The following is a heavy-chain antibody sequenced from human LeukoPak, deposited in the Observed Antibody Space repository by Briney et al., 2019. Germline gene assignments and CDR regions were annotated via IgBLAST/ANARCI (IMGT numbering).Heavy chain of an antibody. CDR3: ARGGIAVAGIDY. V-gene: IGHV4-59*01. CDR1: GGSISSYY. J-gene: IGHJ4*02. CDR2: IYYSGST. Sequence: SETLSLTCTVSGGSISSYYWSWIRQPPGKGLEWIGYIYYSGSTNYNPSLKSRVTISEDTSKNQSALKLSSVTAADTAVYYCARGGIAVAGIDYWGQGTLVTVSS. D-gene: IGHD6-19*01.